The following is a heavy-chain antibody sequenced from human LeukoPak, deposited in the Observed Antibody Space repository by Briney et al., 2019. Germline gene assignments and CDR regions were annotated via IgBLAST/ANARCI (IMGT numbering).Heavy chain of an antibody. V-gene: IGHV1-2*02. J-gene: IGHJ6*02. CDR2: INPNSGGT. Sequence: ASVKVSCKASGYTFSGHYMHWVRQAPGQGLEWMGWINPNSGGTNYAQKFQGRVTMTRDTSISTAYMELSRLRSDDTAVYYCARDYGDYYYYGMDVWGQGTTVTVSS. CDR3: ARDYGDYYYYGMDV. CDR1: GYTFSGHY. D-gene: IGHD4-17*01.